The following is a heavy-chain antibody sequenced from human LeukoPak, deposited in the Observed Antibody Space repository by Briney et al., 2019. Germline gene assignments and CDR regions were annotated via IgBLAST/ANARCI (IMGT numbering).Heavy chain of an antibody. D-gene: IGHD3-16*01. CDR3: ARDPTGLIYDYVWGSGFDY. V-gene: IGHV1-69*04. J-gene: IGHJ4*02. Sequence: SVKVSCKASRRTFSSYTISWVRQAPGQGLEWMGRIIPILGIANYAQKFQARVTITADKSTSTAYMELSSLRSEDTAVYYCARDPTGLIYDYVWGSGFDYWGQGTLVTVST. CDR1: RRTFSSYT. CDR2: IIPILGIA.